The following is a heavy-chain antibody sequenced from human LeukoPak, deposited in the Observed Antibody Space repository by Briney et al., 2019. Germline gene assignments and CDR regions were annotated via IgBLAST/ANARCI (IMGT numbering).Heavy chain of an antibody. Sequence: SGTLSLTCAVFGGSFSDYFWSWIRQPPGKGLEWIGEIDHSGGTNYNPSLKSRVTISVDTSKNQFSLKLTSVTAADAAVYYCARMRGGGIGYSNYMDVWGKGTTVIVSS. V-gene: IGHV4-34*01. J-gene: IGHJ6*03. CDR2: IDHSGGT. D-gene: IGHD2-15*01. CDR1: GGSFSDYF. CDR3: ARMRGGGIGYSNYMDV.